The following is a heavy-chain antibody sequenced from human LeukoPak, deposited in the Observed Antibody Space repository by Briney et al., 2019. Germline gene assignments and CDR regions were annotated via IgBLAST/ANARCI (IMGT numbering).Heavy chain of an antibody. CDR1: GFTFSSYS. CDR2: ISSSSSTI. V-gene: IGHV3-48*01. Sequence: GGSLRLSCAASGFTFSSYSMNWVRQAPGKGLEWVSYISSSSSTIYYADSVKGRFTISGDNAKNSLYLQMNSLRAEDTAVYYCARDWPLGGMTQAPLDSWGQGTMVTVSS. J-gene: IGHJ3*01. CDR3: ARDWPLGGMTQAPLDS. D-gene: IGHD3-16*01.